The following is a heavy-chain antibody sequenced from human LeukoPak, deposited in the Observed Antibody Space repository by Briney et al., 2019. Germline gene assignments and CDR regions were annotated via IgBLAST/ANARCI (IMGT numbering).Heavy chain of an antibody. J-gene: IGHJ4*02. CDR2: IYSGGTP. D-gene: IGHD6-25*01. Sequence: PGGSLRLSCVASGFTVSASYMSWVRLPAGKELEWVSSIYSGGTPYYADSFNGRFTISRDTSKNTLYLQMNSLRVDDTAIYYCASHRRSIAAAAYFDHWGQGTRVTVSS. CDR3: ASHRRSIAAAAYFDH. V-gene: IGHV3-53*01. CDR1: GFTVSASY.